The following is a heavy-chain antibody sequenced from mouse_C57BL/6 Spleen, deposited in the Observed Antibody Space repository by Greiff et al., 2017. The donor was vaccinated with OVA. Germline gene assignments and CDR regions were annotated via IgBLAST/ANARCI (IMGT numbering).Heavy chain of an antibody. CDR1: GYSITSGYY. J-gene: IGHJ4*01. CDR2: ISYDGSN. V-gene: IGHV3-6*01. CDR3: ARERGSSYGYAMDY. D-gene: IGHD1-1*01. Sequence: EVQLQQSGPGLVKPSQSLSLTCSVTGYSITSGYYWNWIRQFPGNKLEWMGYISYDGSNNYNPSLKNRISITRDTSKNQFFLKLNSVTTEDTATYYCARERGSSYGYAMDYWGQGTSVTVSS.